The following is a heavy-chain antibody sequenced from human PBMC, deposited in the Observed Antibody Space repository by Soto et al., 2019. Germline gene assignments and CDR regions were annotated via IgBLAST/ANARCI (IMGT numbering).Heavy chain of an antibody. D-gene: IGHD5-18*01. Sequence: QVQLVQSGAEVKKPGASVKVSCKASGYTFTSYDINWVRQATGQGLEWMGWMNPNSGNTGYAQKFQGRVTMSRNTSISTAYMELSSMRSEDTAVYYWAREGGYSYGFDYWGQGTLVTVSS. CDR1: GYTFTSYD. CDR3: AREGGYSYGFDY. V-gene: IGHV1-8*01. CDR2: MNPNSGNT. J-gene: IGHJ4*02.